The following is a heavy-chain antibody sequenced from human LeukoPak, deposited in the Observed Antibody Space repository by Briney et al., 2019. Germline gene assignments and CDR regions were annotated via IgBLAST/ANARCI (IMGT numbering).Heavy chain of an antibody. CDR2: ISSSGSTI. CDR3: AKDKSSLYYYYMDV. V-gene: IGHV3-11*04. CDR1: GFTFSDYY. D-gene: IGHD2-15*01. J-gene: IGHJ6*03. Sequence: GGSLRLSCAASGFTFSDYYMSWIRQAPGKGLEWVSYISSSGSTIYYADSVKGRFTISRDNAKNSLYLQMNSLRAEDTAVYYCAKDKSSLYYYYMDVWGKGTTVTVSS.